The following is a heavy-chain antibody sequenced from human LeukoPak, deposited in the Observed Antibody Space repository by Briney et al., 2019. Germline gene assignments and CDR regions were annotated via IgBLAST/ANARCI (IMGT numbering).Heavy chain of an antibody. J-gene: IGHJ4*02. Sequence: GGSLRLSCAASGSTFSSYSMNWVRQAPGKGLEWVSSISSSSSYIYYADSVKGRFTISRDNAKNSLYLQMNSLRAEDTAVYYCAREGGVVPSYWGQGTLVTVSS. CDR1: GSTFSSYS. CDR2: ISSSSSYI. CDR3: AREGGVVPSY. D-gene: IGHD2-2*01. V-gene: IGHV3-21*01.